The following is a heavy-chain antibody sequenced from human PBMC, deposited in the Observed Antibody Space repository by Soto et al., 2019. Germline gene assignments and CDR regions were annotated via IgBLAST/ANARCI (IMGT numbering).Heavy chain of an antibody. CDR3: ARNGDCTRPGCIVGWFDP. D-gene: IGHD2-8*01. J-gene: IGHJ5*02. CDR1: GGSLSGYY. V-gene: IGHV4-34*01. Sequence: PSETLSLTCAVYGGSLSGYYWSWIRQPPGKGLEWIGEINHRGSTNYKSPLKSRVTISVDTSKNQFSLKLSSVTAADTAMYYCARNGDCTRPGCIVGWFDPWGPGTLVTVSS. CDR2: INHRGST.